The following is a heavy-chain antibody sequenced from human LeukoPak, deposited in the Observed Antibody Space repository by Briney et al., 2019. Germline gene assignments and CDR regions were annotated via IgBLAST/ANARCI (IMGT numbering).Heavy chain of an antibody. D-gene: IGHD5-24*01. CDR1: GGSISDADYY. CDR2: ISHTGGT. V-gene: IGHV4-30-2*01. CDR3: ARGRDGYNDIDY. J-gene: IGHJ4*02. Sequence: SETLSLTCTVSGGSISDADYYWTWIRQPPGGGLEWIGYISHTGGTYYNSSLLSRVTISVDRSKNQFFLTLGSVTAADTAVYYCARGRDGYNDIDYWGQGTLVTVS.